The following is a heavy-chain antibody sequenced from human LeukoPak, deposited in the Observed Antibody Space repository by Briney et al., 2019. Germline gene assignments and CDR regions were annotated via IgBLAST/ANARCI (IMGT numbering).Heavy chain of an antibody. CDR2: TYIRGDT. CDR1: GCSVGSSDWY. J-gene: IGHJ4*02. V-gene: IGHV4-4*09. CDR3: ARTARVFDY. Sequence: SETLSLTCAVSGCSVGSSDWYWSWLRQPPGKDLEVIGYTYIRGDTNYNPSLKSRVTMSLDTSKNVLSLKMNSVTAADTAVYYCARTARVFDYWGQGISVTVSS. D-gene: IGHD5-18*01.